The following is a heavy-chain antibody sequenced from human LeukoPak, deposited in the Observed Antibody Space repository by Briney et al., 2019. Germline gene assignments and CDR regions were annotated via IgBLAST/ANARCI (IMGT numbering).Heavy chain of an antibody. D-gene: IGHD2-15*01. V-gene: IGHV4-34*01. J-gene: IGHJ4*02. Sequence: SSETLSLTCAVYGGSFSGYYWSWIRQPPGKGLEWIGEINHSGSTNYNPSLKSRVTISVDTSKNQFSLKLSSVTAADTAVYYCARQIPATANHYFDYWGQGTPVTVSS. CDR3: ARQIPATANHYFDY. CDR2: INHSGST. CDR1: GGSFSGYY.